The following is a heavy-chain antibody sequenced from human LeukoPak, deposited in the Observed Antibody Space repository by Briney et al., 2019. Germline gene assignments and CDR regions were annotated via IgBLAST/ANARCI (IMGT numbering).Heavy chain of an antibody. D-gene: IGHD3-22*01. CDR3: ARGPPPYDFDAFDI. V-gene: IGHV4-34*01. CDR2: INHSGST. CDR1: GGSFSGYY. J-gene: IGHJ3*02. Sequence: SETLSLTCAVYGGSFSGYYWSWIRQPPGKGLEWIGEINHSGSTNYNPSLKSRVTISVDTSKNQLSLKLSSVTAADTAVYYCARGPPPYDFDAFDIWGQGTMVTVSS.